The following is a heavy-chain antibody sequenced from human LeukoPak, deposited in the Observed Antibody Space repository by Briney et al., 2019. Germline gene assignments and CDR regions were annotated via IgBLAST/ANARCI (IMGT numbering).Heavy chain of an antibody. CDR3: ARVPSRELPTDY. CDR1: GYTFTSYY. J-gene: IGHJ4*02. Sequence: ASVKVSCKASGYTFTSYYMHWVRQAPGQGLEWMGIINPSGGSTSYAQKFQGRVTTTRDTSTSTVYMELSSLRSEDTAVYYCARVPSRELPTDYWGQGTLVTVSS. V-gene: IGHV1-46*01. D-gene: IGHD2-15*01. CDR2: INPSGGST.